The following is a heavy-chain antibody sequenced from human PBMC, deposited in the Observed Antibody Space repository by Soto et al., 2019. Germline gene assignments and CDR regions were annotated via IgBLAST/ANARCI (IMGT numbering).Heavy chain of an antibody. CDR1: GGSISSGDYY. J-gene: IGHJ5*02. CDR2: RSYSGST. D-gene: IGHD2-21*02. CDR3: AREGGLAYCGGDCLYNWFDP. V-gene: IGHV4-31*03. Sequence: TLSLTCTVSGGSISSGDYYWSWVRQHPGKGLEWIGYRSYSGSTYYNPSLKSRVTIVVDTSRNQFSLRLSSVTAADTAVYYCAREGGLAYCGGDCLYNWFDPWGQGTLVTVSS.